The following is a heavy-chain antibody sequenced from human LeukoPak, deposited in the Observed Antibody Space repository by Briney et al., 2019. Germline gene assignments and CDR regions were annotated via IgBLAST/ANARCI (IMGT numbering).Heavy chain of an antibody. CDR2: IYYSGST. CDR3: ARHSPPNWSGYYTPFDY. D-gene: IGHD3-3*01. V-gene: IGHV4-39*01. Sequence: SETLSLTCTVSGGPISSSSYYWGWIRQPPGKGLEWIGSIYYSGSTYYNPSLKSRVTISVDTSKNQFSLKLSSVTAADTAVYYCARHSPPNWSGYYTPFDYWGQGTLVTVSS. J-gene: IGHJ4*02. CDR1: GGPISSSSYY.